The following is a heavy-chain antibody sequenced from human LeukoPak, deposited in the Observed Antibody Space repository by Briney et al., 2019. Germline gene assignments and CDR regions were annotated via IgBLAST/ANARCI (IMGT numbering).Heavy chain of an antibody. CDR3: ARVPRLYYYGSERRYNWLDP. V-gene: IGHV4-34*01. CDR1: GGSFSGYY. CDR2: INHSGST. Sequence: SETLSLTCAVYGGSFSGYYWSWIRQPPGKGLEWIGEINHSGSTNYNPSLKSRVTISVDTSKNQFSLKLSSVTAADTAVYYCARVPRLYYYGSERRYNWLDPWGQGTLVTVSS. J-gene: IGHJ5*02. D-gene: IGHD3-10*01.